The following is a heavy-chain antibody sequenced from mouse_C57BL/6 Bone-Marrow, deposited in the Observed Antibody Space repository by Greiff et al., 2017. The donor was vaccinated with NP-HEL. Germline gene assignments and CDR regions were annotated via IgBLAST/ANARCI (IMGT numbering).Heavy chain of an antibody. CDR2: IYPRDGST. CDR1: GYTFTDHT. D-gene: IGHD2-1*01. V-gene: IGHV1-78*01. Sequence: QVQLKQSDAELVKPGASVKISCKVSGYTFTDHTIHWMKQRPEQGLEWIGYIYPRDGSTKYNEKFKGKATLTADKSYSTAYMKLNSLKSEDSAVYFCARGIYYGNPYSMDYWGQGTSVTVSS. CDR3: ARGIYYGNPYSMDY. J-gene: IGHJ4*01.